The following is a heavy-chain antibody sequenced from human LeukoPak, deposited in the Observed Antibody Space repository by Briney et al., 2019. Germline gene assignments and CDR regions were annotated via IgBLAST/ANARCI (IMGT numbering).Heavy chain of an antibody. CDR2: VHPEDGET. CDR1: GYAFTDYY. V-gene: IGHV1-69-2*01. CDR3: ATDKRGPDAFDI. Sequence: GATVKISCKASGYAFTDYYIHWVQQAPGKGLEWMGRVHPEDGETIYAKKFQGRVTITADTSTDTAYMELSSLRFEDTAVFYCATDKRGPDAFDIWGQGTMVTVSS. D-gene: IGHD5-24*01. J-gene: IGHJ3*02.